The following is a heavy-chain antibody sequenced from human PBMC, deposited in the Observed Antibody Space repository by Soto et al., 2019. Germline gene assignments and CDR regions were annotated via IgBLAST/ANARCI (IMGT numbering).Heavy chain of an antibody. V-gene: IGHV3-74*01. CDR3: GTVFEH. J-gene: IGHJ4*02. Sequence: EVQLGESGGGSVQPGGSLRLSCVASGITFTNYWMHWVRQVPGKGLVWVARVDSDGRGTSYADFVKGRFTISRDNAKNTLYLQMNSLRVEDTAMYYCGTVFEHWGQGITVTVSS. CDR1: GITFTNYW. CDR2: VDSDGRGT.